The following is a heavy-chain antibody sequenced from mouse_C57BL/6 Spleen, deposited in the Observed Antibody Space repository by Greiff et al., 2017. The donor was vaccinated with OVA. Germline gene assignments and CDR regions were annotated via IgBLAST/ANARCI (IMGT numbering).Heavy chain of an antibody. D-gene: IGHD2-2*01. Sequence: EVQLVESGPGLVKPSQSLSLTCSVTGYSITSGYYWNWIRQFPGNKLEWMGYISYDGSNNYNPSLKNRISITRDTSKNQFFLKLNSVTTEDTATYYCARDEDGYDGGYAMDYWGQGTSVTVSS. V-gene: IGHV3-6*01. CDR1: GYSITSGYY. CDR2: ISYDGSN. J-gene: IGHJ4*01. CDR3: ARDEDGYDGGYAMDY.